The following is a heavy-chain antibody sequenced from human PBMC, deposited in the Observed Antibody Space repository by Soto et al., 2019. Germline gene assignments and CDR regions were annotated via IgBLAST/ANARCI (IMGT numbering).Heavy chain of an antibody. D-gene: IGHD6-6*01. CDR2: IYPGDSDT. J-gene: IGHJ6*01. CDR1: GYSFTSYW. CDR3: VSSIAARRGFDYYYVMDV. Sequence: GESLKISCKGSGYSFTSYWIGWVRQMPGKGLEWMGIIYPGDSDTRYSPSFQGQFPISADKSISTAYLQWSSLKASDTAMYYCVSSIAARRGFDYYYVMDVWGQGTTVTVSS. V-gene: IGHV5-51*01.